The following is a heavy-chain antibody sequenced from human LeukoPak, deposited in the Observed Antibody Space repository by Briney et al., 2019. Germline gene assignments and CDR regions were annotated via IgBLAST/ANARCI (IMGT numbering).Heavy chain of an antibody. Sequence: SETLSLTCNVSGGSISSSSYYWGWIRQPPGKGLEWIGSIYYSGSTYYNPSLKSRVTISVDTSKNQFSLKLSSVTAADTAVYFCARAPHFFDTSGSRYYFDYWGQGALVTVSS. V-gene: IGHV4-39*07. CDR1: GGSISSSSYY. J-gene: IGHJ4*02. D-gene: IGHD3-22*01. CDR3: ARAPHFFDTSGSRYYFDY. CDR2: IYYSGST.